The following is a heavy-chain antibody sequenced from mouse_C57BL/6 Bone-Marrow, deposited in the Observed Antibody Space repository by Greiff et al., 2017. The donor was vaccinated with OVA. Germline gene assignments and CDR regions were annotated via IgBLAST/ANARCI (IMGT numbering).Heavy chain of an antibody. CDR3: ASYWGLRGYYAMDY. V-gene: IGHV1-55*01. J-gene: IGHJ4*01. D-gene: IGHD2-13*01. Sequence: QVQLQQPGAELVKPGASVKMSCKASGYTFTSYWITWVKQRPGQGLEWIGGIYPGSGSTNYNEKFKSKATLTVDTSSSTAYMQLSSLTSEDSAVYDCASYWGLRGYYAMDYWGQGTSVTVSA. CDR2: IYPGSGST. CDR1: GYTFTSYW.